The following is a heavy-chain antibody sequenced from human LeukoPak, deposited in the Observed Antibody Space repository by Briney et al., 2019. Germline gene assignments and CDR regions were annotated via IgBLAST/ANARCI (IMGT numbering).Heavy chain of an antibody. CDR2: IYYSGST. D-gene: IGHD5-12*01. V-gene: IGHV4-59*08. CDR1: GGSISSYY. J-gene: IGHJ4*02. Sequence: PSETLFLTCTVSGGSISSYYWSWIRQPPGKGLEWIGYIYYSGSTNYNPSLKSRVTISVDTSKNQFSLKLSSVTAADTAVYYCARGPGLLDYWGQGTLVTVSS. CDR3: ARGPGLLDY.